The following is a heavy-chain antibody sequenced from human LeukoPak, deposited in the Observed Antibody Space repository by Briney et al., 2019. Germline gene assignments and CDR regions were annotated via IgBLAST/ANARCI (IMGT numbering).Heavy chain of an antibody. CDR3: ASGGIVATIFAFDI. Sequence: PGGSLRLSCAASGFTFSSYWMSWVRQAPGKGLEWVANIKQDGSEKYYVDSVKGRFTISRDNAKNSLYLQMNSLRAEDTAVYYCASGGIVATIFAFDIWGQGTMVTVYS. CDR2: IKQDGSEK. CDR1: GFTFSSYW. J-gene: IGHJ3*02. D-gene: IGHD5-12*01. V-gene: IGHV3-7*01.